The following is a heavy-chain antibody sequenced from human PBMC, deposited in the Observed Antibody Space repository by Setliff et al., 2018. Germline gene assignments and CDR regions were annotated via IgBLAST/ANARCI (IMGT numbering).Heavy chain of an antibody. CDR2: ISAFNGYT. CDR3: LRDRPYSNSPEDAFDI. CDR1: GFTFTICG. J-gene: IGHJ3*02. Sequence: ASVKVSCKASGFTFTICGVNWVRQAPGQGLEWMGWISAFNGYTQYSQKFKGRITVTTDTSTSTAYMELGSLTSDDTAVYYCLRDRPYSNSPEDAFDIWGQGTTVTV. V-gene: IGHV1-18*01. D-gene: IGHD6-6*01.